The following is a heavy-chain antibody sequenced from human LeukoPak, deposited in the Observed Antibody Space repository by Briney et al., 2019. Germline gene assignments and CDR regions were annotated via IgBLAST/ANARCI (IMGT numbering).Heavy chain of an antibody. V-gene: IGHV5-51*01. D-gene: IGHD5-12*01. J-gene: IGHJ4*02. CDR1: GYTLAIYY. Sequence: GDPRNTPCQAFGYTLAIYYIAGAARLPGRGRDWLGVIFPGNAETKYSPSFQGQVTISADTYINSEYLQWSSLEASDTAMYYCARFGRGLYSGYVHYWGQGTLVTVSS. CDR2: IFPGNAET. CDR3: ARFGRGLYSGYVHY.